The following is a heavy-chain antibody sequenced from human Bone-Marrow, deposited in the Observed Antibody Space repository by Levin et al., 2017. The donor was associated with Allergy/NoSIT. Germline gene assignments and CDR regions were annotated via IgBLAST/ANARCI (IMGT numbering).Heavy chain of an antibody. CDR3: ARASSYSSSTGDFDY. CDR2: INPNSGGT. V-gene: IGHV1-2*04. J-gene: IGHJ4*02. D-gene: IGHD6-6*01. Sequence: ASVKVSCKASGYTFTGYYMHWVRQAPGQGLEWMGWINPNSGGTNYAQKFQGWVTMTRDTSISTAYMELSRLRSDDTAVYYCARASSYSSSTGDFDYWGQGTLVTVSS. CDR1: GYTFTGYY.